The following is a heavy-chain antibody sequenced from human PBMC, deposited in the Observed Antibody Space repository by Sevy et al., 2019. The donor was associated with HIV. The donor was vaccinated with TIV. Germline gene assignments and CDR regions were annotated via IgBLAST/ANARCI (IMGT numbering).Heavy chain of an antibody. V-gene: IGHV3-30*18. CDR2: ISYDGNYR. CDR1: GFTFSTYD. D-gene: IGHD3-16*01. CDR3: AKNRPPGGSYFSRHAMDV. Sequence: GGSLRLSCAASGFTFSTYDIHWVRQAPGKGLEWVAIISYDGNYRYYADSVRGRFSMSRDNSKNMLYLQLNGLSIEDTAVYYCAKNRPPGGSYFSRHAMDVWGRGTTVTVSS. J-gene: IGHJ6*02.